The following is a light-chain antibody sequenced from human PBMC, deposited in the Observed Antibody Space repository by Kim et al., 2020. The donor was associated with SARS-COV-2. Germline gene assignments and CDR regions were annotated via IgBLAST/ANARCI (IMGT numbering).Light chain of an antibody. V-gene: IGKV1-33*01. CDR3: QQYLNFRT. J-gene: IGKJ4*01. CDR1: QDIKKY. CDR2: DAS. Sequence: SASVGDRVTITCQESQDIKKYLKWYQQKPGKAPKLLIYDASKLERGVPSRFSGRGSGTDFIFTITSLQPEDIATYYWQQYLNFRTFGGGTKVDIK.